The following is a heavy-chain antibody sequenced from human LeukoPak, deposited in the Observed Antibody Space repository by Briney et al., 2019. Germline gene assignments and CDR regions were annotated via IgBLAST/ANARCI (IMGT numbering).Heavy chain of an antibody. J-gene: IGHJ4*02. CDR3: ARDGYNSAPFDY. CDR2: ISHYENA. D-gene: IGHD5-24*01. CDR1: GDSISCGGYF. V-gene: IGHV4-30-2*01. Sequence: PSETLSLTCTVSGDSISCGGYFWSWIRQPPGKGLEWIGYISHYENAYYNPSLSSRDTMSVDKSKNQVSLKITSVTAADTAIYYCARDGYNSAPFDYWGPGTLVTVSS.